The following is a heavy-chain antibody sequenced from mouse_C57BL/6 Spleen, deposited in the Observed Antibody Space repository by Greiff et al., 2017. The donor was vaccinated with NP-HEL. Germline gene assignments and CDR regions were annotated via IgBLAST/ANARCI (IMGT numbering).Heavy chain of an antibody. V-gene: IGHV14-4*01. CDR3: TTSTAMVKRYFDY. CDR2: IDPENGDT. D-gene: IGHD2-2*01. J-gene: IGHJ2*01. CDR1: GFNIKDDY. Sequence: EVKLQESGAELVRPGASVKLSCTASGFNIKDDYMHWVKQRPEQGLEWIGWIDPENGDTEYASKFQGKATITADTSSNTAYLQLSSLTSEDTAVYYCTTSTAMVKRYFDYWGQGTTLTVSS.